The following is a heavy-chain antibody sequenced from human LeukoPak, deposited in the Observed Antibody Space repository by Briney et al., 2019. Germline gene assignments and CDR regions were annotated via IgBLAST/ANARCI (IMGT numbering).Heavy chain of an antibody. D-gene: IGHD2-15*01. J-gene: IGHJ3*02. Sequence: GESLKISCKGSGYSFTSYWIGWVRQLPGKGLEWMGIIYPGDSDTRYSPSFQGQVTISADKSISTAYLQWSSLKASDTAMYYCARRGYCSGGSCPYAFDIWGQGTMVTVSS. CDR1: GYSFTSYW. CDR3: ARRGYCSGGSCPYAFDI. V-gene: IGHV5-51*01. CDR2: IYPGDSDT.